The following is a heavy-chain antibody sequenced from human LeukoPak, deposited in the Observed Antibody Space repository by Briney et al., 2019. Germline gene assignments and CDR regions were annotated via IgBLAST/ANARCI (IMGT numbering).Heavy chain of an antibody. CDR1: GGSISSSSYY. CDR3: ARAVDYYDSSGYYFDY. J-gene: IGHJ4*02. V-gene: IGHV4-39*07. D-gene: IGHD3-22*01. CDR2: IYYSGST. Sequence: SETLSLTCTVSGGSISSSSYYWGWIRQPPGKGLEWIGSIYYSGSTYYNPSLKSRVTISVDTSKNQFSLKLSSVTAADTAVYYCARAVDYYDSSGYYFDYWGQGTLVTVSS.